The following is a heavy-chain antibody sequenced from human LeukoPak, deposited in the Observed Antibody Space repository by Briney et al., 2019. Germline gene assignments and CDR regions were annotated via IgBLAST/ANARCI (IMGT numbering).Heavy chain of an antibody. CDR1: GYTFTSYD. CDR2: MSPNSGNT. D-gene: IGHD3-10*01. Sequence: ASVKVSCKASGYTFTSYDINWVRQATGQGLEWMGWMSPNSGNTGYAQKFQGRVTMTRNTSISTAYMELSSLRSEDTAVYYCARGGSLVRGIIIQGNAFDIWGQGTMVTVSS. CDR3: ARGGSLVRGIIIQGNAFDI. J-gene: IGHJ3*02. V-gene: IGHV1-8*01.